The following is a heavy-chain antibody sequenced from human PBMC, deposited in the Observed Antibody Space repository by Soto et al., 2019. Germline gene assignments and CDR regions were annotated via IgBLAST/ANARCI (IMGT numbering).Heavy chain of an antibody. D-gene: IGHD3-10*01. CDR3: ARDQGPGSGSFLSPYNWFDP. Sequence: QVQLVQSGAEVKKPGASVKVSCKASGYTFTSYGISWVRQAPGQGLEWMGRISAYNGNTNYAQKLQGRVTMTTNTSTSTAYMELRSLRSDDTAVYYCARDQGPGSGSFLSPYNWFDPWGQGTLVTVSS. V-gene: IGHV1-18*01. CDR2: ISAYNGNT. J-gene: IGHJ5*02. CDR1: GYTFTSYG.